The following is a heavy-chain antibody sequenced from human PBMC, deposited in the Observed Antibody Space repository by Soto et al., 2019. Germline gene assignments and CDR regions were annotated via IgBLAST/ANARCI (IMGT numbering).Heavy chain of an antibody. CDR3: ARDPPLIVGATTFDY. CDR1: GFTFSDYY. Sequence: GGSLRLSCAASGFTFSDYYMSWIRQAPGKGLEWVSYISSSCSTIYYADSVKGRFTISRDNAKNSLYLQMNSLRAEDTAVYYCARDPPLIVGATTFDYWGQGTLVTVSS. CDR2: ISSSCSTI. J-gene: IGHJ4*02. V-gene: IGHV3-11*01. D-gene: IGHD1-26*01.